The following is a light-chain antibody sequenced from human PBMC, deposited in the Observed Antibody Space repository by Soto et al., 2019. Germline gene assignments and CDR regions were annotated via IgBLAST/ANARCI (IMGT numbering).Light chain of an antibody. CDR1: SSDVGGFNF. CDR2: EVN. V-gene: IGLV2-14*01. Sequence: QSALTQPASVSGSPGQSITISCTGTSSDVGGFNFVSWYQQHPDKAPKLIIYEVNNRPSGISNRFSGSKSGNRASLTISGLQAEDDADYYCCSYTSSSTCVFGTGTKVTVL. CDR3: CSYTSSSTCV. J-gene: IGLJ1*01.